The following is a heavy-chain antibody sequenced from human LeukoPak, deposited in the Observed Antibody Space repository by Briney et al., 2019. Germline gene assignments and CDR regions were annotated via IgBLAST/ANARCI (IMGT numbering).Heavy chain of an antibody. D-gene: IGHD3-22*01. J-gene: IGHJ3*02. V-gene: IGHV1-18*01. CDR3: ARDYYYESSGYFHDTFDI. CDR1: GYTFTSCG. Sequence: GASVKVSCKASGYTFTSCGISWVRQAPGQGLEWMGWISAYNGNTNYAQKLQGRVTMTTDTSTSTTYMELRSLRSDDTAVYYCARDYYYESSGYFHDTFDIRGQGTMVTVSS. CDR2: ISAYNGNT.